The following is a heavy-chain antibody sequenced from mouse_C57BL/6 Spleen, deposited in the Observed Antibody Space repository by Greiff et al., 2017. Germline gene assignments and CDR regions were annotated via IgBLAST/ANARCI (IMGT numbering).Heavy chain of an antibody. V-gene: IGHV3-6*01. D-gene: IGHD2-3*01. J-gene: IGHJ2*01. CDR1: GYSITSGYY. CDR2: ISYDGSN. CDR3: ARGDDGLDY. Sequence: EVQLQESGPGLVKPSQSLSLTCSVTGYSITSGYYWNWIRQFPGNKLEWMGYISYDGSNNYNPSLKNRISITRDTSKNQFFLKLNSVTTEDTATYYCARGDDGLDYWGQGTTLTVSS.